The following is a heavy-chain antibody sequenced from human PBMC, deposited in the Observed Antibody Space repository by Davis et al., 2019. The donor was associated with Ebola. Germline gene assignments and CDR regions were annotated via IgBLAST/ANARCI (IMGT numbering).Heavy chain of an antibody. V-gene: IGHV3-30*18. CDR3: AKDRSSVSYDDYYMDV. CDR2: ISYDGSSK. Sequence: PGGSLRLSCAASGFTFSSYGMHWVRQAPGKGLEWVAVISYDGSSKYYADSVKGRFTIYRDNSKNTLYLQMNSLRAEDTAVYYCAKDRSSVSYDDYYMDVWGKGTTVTVSS. CDR1: GFTFSSYG. D-gene: IGHD1-26*01. J-gene: IGHJ6*03.